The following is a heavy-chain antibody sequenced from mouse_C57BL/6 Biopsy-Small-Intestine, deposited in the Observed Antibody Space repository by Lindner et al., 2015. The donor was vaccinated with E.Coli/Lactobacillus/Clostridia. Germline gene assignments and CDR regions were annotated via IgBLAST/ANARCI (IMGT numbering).Heavy chain of an antibody. CDR3: ARYAFYAMDY. CDR1: GYAFSSSW. J-gene: IGHJ4*01. CDR2: IYPGDGDT. Sequence: VQLQESGPELVKPGVSVKISCKASGYAFSSSWMNWVKQRPGKGLEWIGRIYPGDGDTNYNGKFKGKATLTADKSSSTAYMQLSSLTSEDSAVYFCARYAFYAMDYWGQGTSVTVSS. D-gene: IGHD6-5*01. V-gene: IGHV1-82*01.